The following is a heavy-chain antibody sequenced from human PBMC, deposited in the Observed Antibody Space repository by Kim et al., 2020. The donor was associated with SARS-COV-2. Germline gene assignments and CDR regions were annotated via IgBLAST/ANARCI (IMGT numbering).Heavy chain of an antibody. CDR2: INPSGGST. Sequence: ASVKVSCKASGYTFTSYYMHWVRQAPGQGLEWMGIINPSGGSTSYAQKFQGRVTMTRDTSTSTVYMELSSLRSEDTAVYYCARDGSDYDILTGLHPFTFYGMDVWGQGTTVTVSS. V-gene: IGHV1-46*01. CDR1: GYTFTSYY. CDR3: ARDGSDYDILTGLHPFTFYGMDV. D-gene: IGHD3-9*01. J-gene: IGHJ6*02.